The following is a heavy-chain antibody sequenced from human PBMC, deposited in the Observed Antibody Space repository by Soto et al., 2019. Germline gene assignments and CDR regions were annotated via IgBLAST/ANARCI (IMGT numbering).Heavy chain of an antibody. CDR2: INHSGST. D-gene: IGHD2-21*02. Sequence: PSETLSLTCAVYGGSFSGYYWSWIRQPPGKGLEWIGEINHSGSTNYNPSLKSRVTISVDTSKNQFSLKLSSVTAADTAVYYCSRSQIVVVTAIAYYYYGMDVWGQGTTVTVS. J-gene: IGHJ6*02. CDR1: GGSFSGYY. V-gene: IGHV4-34*01. CDR3: SRSQIVVVTAIAYYYYGMDV.